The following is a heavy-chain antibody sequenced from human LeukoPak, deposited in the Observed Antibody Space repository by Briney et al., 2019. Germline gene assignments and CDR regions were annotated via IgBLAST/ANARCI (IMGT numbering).Heavy chain of an antibody. CDR2: FDPEDGET. V-gene: IGHV1-24*01. CDR3: ATIQWGTDQRITIFGVANRPHYYYYMDV. CDR1: GYTLTELS. J-gene: IGHJ6*03. Sequence: ASVKVSCKVSGYTLTELSMHWVRQAPGKGLEWMGGFDPEDGETIYAQKFQGRVTMTEDTSTDTAYMELSSLRSEDTAVYYCATIQWGTDQRITIFGVANRPHYYYYMDVWGKGTTVTVSS. D-gene: IGHD3-3*01.